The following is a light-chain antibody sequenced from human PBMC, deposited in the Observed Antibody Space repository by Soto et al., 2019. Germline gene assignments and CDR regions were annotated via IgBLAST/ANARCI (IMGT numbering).Light chain of an antibody. CDR2: DVT. Sequence: QSALTQPASVSGSPGQSITISCTGTTSDVGSYNLVSWYQQHPGKAPELMIYDVTKRPSGVPDRFSGSKSGNTASLTISGLQAEDEAEYYCCSYAGSYTFVFGTGTKLTVL. CDR1: TSDVGSYNL. V-gene: IGLV2-23*02. J-gene: IGLJ1*01. CDR3: CSYAGSYTFV.